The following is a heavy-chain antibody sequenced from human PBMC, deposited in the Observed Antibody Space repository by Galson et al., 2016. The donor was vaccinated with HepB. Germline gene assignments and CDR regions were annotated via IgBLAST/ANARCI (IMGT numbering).Heavy chain of an antibody. J-gene: IGHJ4*01. Sequence: SLRLSCAASEFTAGDYALRWVRQAPGKGREWVGLIRKKSFGGPTDYAASVQGRFTISRDDSPNVAYLQMDSLKTEDTGVYFCTRDSWYGGKAGENYFDYWCDGILVTVSS. CDR2: IRKKSFGGPT. CDR3: TRDSWYGGKAGENYFDY. V-gene: IGHV3-49*04. D-gene: IGHD4-23*01. CDR1: EFTAGDYA.